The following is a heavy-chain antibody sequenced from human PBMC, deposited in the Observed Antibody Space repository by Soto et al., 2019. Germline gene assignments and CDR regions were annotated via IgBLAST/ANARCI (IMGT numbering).Heavy chain of an antibody. CDR3: ARLPPLWFGELLPTGDAFDI. Sequence: PSETLSLTCTVSGGSISRSSYYWGWIRQPPGKGLEWIGSIYYSGSTYYNPSLKSRVTISVDTSKNQFSLKLSSVTAADTAVYYCARLPPLWFGELLPTGDAFDIWGQGTMVTVSS. V-gene: IGHV4-39*01. CDR1: GGSISRSSYY. CDR2: IYYSGST. J-gene: IGHJ3*02. D-gene: IGHD3-10*01.